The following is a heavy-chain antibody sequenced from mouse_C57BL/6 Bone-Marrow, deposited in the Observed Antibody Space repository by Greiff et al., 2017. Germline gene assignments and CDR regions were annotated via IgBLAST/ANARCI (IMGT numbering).Heavy chain of an antibody. V-gene: IGHV1-59*01. J-gene: IGHJ4*01. CDR1: GYTFTSYW. D-gene: IGHD1-1*01. CDR3: ARGRRCYYAMVY. Sequence: QVQLQQPGAELVRPGTSVKLSCKASGYTFTSYWMHWVKQRPGQGLEWIGVIDPSDSYTNYNQKFKGKATLTVDTSSSTAYMQLSSLTSEDSAVYYCARGRRCYYAMVYWGQGTSVTVSS. CDR2: IDPSDSYT.